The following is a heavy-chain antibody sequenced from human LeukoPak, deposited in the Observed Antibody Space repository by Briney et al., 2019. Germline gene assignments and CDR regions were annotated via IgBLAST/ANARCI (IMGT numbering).Heavy chain of an antibody. Sequence: GGSLRLSCTTSGFTFRDYAVSWVRQAPGKGLEWLGFLRNKANGGTTEYAASVKGRFTISRDDSKTIAHLQMSSLKTEDTAVYYCSRFYSSGWASGAFDIWGQGTMVTVSS. J-gene: IGHJ3*02. V-gene: IGHV3-49*04. CDR2: LRNKANGGTT. CDR3: SRFYSSGWASGAFDI. CDR1: GFTFRDYA. D-gene: IGHD3-22*01.